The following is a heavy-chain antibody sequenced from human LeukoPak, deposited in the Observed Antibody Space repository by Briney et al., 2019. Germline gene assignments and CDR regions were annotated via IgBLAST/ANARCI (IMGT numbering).Heavy chain of an antibody. V-gene: IGHV1-46*01. D-gene: IGHD3-10*01. CDR3: ARDFRLGRDPSLLWFGELSATHGMDV. CDR2: INPSGGST. CDR1: GYTFTSYY. J-gene: IGHJ6*02. Sequence: ASVKVSCKASGYTFTSYYIHWVRQAPGQGLEWMGIINPSGGSTSYAQKFQGRVTMTRDTSTSTVYMELSSLRSEDTAVYYCARDFRLGRDPSLLWFGELSATHGMDVWGQGTTVTVSS.